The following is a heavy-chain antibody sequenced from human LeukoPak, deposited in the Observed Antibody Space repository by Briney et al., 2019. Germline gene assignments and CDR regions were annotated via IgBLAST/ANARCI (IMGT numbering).Heavy chain of an antibody. D-gene: IGHD4-17*01. CDR3: ARVLTRATTVGPNWFDP. J-gene: IGHJ5*02. Sequence: PGGSLRLSCAASGFTSSSYAMHWVRKAPGKGLEGWAVISYDGSNKYYADSVKGRFTISRDNSKNTLYLQMNSLRAEDTAVYYCARVLTRATTVGPNWFDPWGQGTLVTVSS. CDR1: GFTSSSYA. CDR2: ISYDGSNK. V-gene: IGHV3-30*04.